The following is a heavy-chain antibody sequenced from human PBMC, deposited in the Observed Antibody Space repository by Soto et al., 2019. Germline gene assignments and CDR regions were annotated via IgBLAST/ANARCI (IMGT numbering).Heavy chain of an antibody. D-gene: IGHD1-1*01. J-gene: IGHJ4*02. CDR3: ARGRYGDY. V-gene: IGHV1-18*01. CDR2: ISAHNGNT. CDR1: GYAFTTYG. Sequence: QVHLVQSGAEVKKPGASVKVSCKGSGYAFTTYGITWVRQAPGQGLEWMGWISAHNGNTNYAQKLQGRVTVTRDTSTSTAYMELRCLISDDTAVYYGARGRYGDYWGQGALVTVSS.